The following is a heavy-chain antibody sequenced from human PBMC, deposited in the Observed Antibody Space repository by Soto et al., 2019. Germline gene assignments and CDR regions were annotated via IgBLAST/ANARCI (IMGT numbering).Heavy chain of an antibody. CDR2: ISAYNGNT. CDR3: ARGQFTYYYDSSGYILDY. CDR1: GYTFTSYG. Sequence: GASVKVSCKASGYTFTSYGISWVRQAPGQGLERMGWISAYNGNTNYAQKLQGRVTMTTDTSTSTAYMELRSLRSDDTAVYYCARGQFTYYYDSSGYILDYWGQGTLVTVSS. D-gene: IGHD3-22*01. J-gene: IGHJ4*02. V-gene: IGHV1-18*01.